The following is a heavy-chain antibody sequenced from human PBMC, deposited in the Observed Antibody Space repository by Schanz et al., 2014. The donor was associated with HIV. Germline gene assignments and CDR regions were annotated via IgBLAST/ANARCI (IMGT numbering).Heavy chain of an antibody. J-gene: IGHJ6*02. D-gene: IGHD2-2*01. CDR2: INHSGST. V-gene: IGHV4-34*01. CDR3: ARRGGYQLLSKDYFYYGMDV. CDR1: GGSFSVYS. Sequence: QVQLQQWGAGLLKPSETLSLTCAVYGGSFSVYSWSWIRQPPGKGLQWIGEINHSGSTNYNPSLKSRVTIPVDTSKNQFSLRLNSVTAADTGVYYCARRGGYQLLSKDYFYYGMDVWGQGTTVTVSS.